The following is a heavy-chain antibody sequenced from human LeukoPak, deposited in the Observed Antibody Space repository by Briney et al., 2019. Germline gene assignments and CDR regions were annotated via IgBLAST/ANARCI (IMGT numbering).Heavy chain of an antibody. CDR1: GYTFTSYY. Sequence: ASVKVSCKASGYTFTSYYMHWVRQAPGQGLEWMGIINPSGGSTSYAQKFQGRVTMTRDTSTSTVYMELSSLRSEDTAVYYCARGVQLWLMSKRYFDYWGQGTLVTVSS. CDR3: ARGVQLWLMSKRYFDY. D-gene: IGHD5-18*01. J-gene: IGHJ4*02. CDR2: INPSGGST. V-gene: IGHV1-46*01.